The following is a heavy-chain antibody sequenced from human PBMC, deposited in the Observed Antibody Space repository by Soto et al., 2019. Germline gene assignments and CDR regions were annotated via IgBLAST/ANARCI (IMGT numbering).Heavy chain of an antibody. CDR1: GFTFSIYG. Sequence: QVQLVESGGGVVQPGRSLRLSCAASGFTFSIYGMHWVRQAPGKGLEWVAVIWNDGSNKYYGDSVKGRFTISRDNSKNTLYLHMNSLRADDTAVYYCARAVGPFDYWGQGTPVTVSS. CDR3: ARAVGPFDY. D-gene: IGHD3-16*01. V-gene: IGHV3-33*01. CDR2: IWNDGSNK. J-gene: IGHJ4*02.